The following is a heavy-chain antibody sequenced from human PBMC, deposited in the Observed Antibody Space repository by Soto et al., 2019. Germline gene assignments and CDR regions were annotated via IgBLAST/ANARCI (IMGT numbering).Heavy chain of an antibody. Sequence: GGSLRHSCASSGLTFSSYGMHWVRQAPGKGLEWVAVIWYDGSNKYYADSVKGRFTISRDNSKNTLYLQMNSLRAEDTAVYYCARDPLLYSSGWYKDYWGQGTLVTVSS. V-gene: IGHV3-33*01. J-gene: IGHJ4*02. D-gene: IGHD6-19*01. CDR2: IWYDGSNK. CDR3: ARDPLLYSSGWYKDY. CDR1: GLTFSSYG.